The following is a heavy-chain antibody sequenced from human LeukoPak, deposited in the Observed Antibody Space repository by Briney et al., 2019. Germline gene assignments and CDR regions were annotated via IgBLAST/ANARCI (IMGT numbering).Heavy chain of an antibody. V-gene: IGHV4-4*07. J-gene: IGHJ3*02. CDR2: IYTSGST. D-gene: IGHD3-3*01. CDR1: GGSISSYY. CDR3: ARAANQWSPLNAFDI. Sequence: PSETLSLTCTVSGGSISSYYWSWIRQPAGKGLEWIGRIYTSGSTNYNPSLKSRVTMSVDTSKNQFSLKLSSVTAADTAVYYCARAANQWSPLNAFDIWGQGTMVTVSS.